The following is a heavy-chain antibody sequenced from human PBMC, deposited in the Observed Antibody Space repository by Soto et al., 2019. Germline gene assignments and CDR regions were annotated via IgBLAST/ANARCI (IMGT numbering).Heavy chain of an antibody. D-gene: IGHD5-18*01. V-gene: IGHV4-31*03. CDR1: GGSISSGSYY. CDR3: ARQGYRYGQGLDY. CDR2: IYYSGST. Sequence: SETLSLTCTVSGGSISSGSYYWSWIRQLPGKALEWIGYIYYSGSTYYNPSLKSRVTISVDTSKKQFSLKLSSVTAADTAVYYCARQGYRYGQGLDYWGQGTLVTVSS. J-gene: IGHJ4*02.